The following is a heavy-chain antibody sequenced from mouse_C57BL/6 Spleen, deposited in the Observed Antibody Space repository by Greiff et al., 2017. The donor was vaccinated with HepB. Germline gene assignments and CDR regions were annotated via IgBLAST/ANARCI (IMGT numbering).Heavy chain of an antibody. J-gene: IGHJ1*03. D-gene: IGHD1-1*01. CDR2: IDPEDGDT. CDR3: TTWAYGSSYVGWYFDV. V-gene: IGHV14-1*01. Sequence: VQLKESGAELVRPGASVKLSCTASGFNIKDYYMHWVKQRPEQGLEWIGRIDPEDGDTEYAPKFQGKATMTADTSSNTAYLQLSSLTSEDTAVYYRTTWAYGSSYVGWYFDVWGTGTTVTVSS. CDR1: GFNIKDYY.